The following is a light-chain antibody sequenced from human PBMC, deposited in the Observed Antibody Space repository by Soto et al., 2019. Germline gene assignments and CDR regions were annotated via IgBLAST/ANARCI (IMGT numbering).Light chain of an antibody. V-gene: IGLV1-47*01. CDR3: AAWDDSLSGWV. CDR2: RNN. J-gene: IGLJ3*02. Sequence: QSVLTQPPSASGTPGQRVTISCSGSSSNIGSNYVYWYQQLPGTAPKLLIYRNNQRPSGVPDRFSGSKSGTSASLAISALRSEDEADYCCAAWDDSLSGWVFGGGTKLTVL. CDR1: SSNIGSNY.